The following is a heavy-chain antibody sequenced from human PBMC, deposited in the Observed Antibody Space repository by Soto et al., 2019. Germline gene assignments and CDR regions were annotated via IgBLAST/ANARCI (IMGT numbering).Heavy chain of an antibody. CDR1: GYSFSSYW. Sequence: GESLKISCVGSGYSFSSYWVAWVRQMPGKGLEWMGIIYPGDSDTRYSPSFQGQVTISADKSISTAYLQWSSLKASDTAMYYCARLGYRQQLPPWGQGTLVTVSS. D-gene: IGHD6-13*01. CDR3: ARLGYRQQLPP. V-gene: IGHV5-51*01. CDR2: IYPGDSDT. J-gene: IGHJ5*02.